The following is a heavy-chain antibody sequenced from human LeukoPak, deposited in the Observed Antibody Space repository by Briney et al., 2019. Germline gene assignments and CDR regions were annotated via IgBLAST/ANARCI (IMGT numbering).Heavy chain of an antibody. Sequence: SDTLSLTCTVSGCSISSGSYYWSWTRPPAGQGLEWTGRIYTSGSTNYNPSLKSRVTISVDTSKNQFSLKLSSVTAADTAVYYCASLDYGGNRGYYFDYWGQGTLVTVSS. CDR1: GCSISSGSYY. V-gene: IGHV4-61*02. CDR3: ASLDYGGNRGYYFDY. J-gene: IGHJ4*02. CDR2: IYTSGST. D-gene: IGHD4-23*01.